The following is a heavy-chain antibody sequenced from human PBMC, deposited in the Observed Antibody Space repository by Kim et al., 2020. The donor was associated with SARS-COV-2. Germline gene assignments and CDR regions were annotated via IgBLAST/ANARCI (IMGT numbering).Heavy chain of an antibody. J-gene: IGHJ4*02. CDR2: IWYDGSNK. CDR1: GFTFSSYG. CDR3: ARDSRSGYSSSCLGY. D-gene: IGHD6-13*01. Sequence: GGSLRLSCAASGFTFSSYGMHWVRQAPGKGLEWVAVIWYDGSNKYYADSVKGRFTISRDNSKNTLYLQMNSLRAEDTAVYYCARDSRSGYSSSCLGYWGQGTLVTVSS. V-gene: IGHV3-33*01.